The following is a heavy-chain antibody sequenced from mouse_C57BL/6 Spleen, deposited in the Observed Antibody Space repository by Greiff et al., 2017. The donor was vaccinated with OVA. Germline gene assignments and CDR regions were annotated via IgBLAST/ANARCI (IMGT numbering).Heavy chain of an antibody. D-gene: IGHD1-1*01. Sequence: VQLQQPGAELVMPGASVKLSCKASGYTFTSYWMHWVKQRPGQGLEWIGEIDPSDSYTNYNQKFKGKSTLTVDKSSSTAYVQLSSLTSEDSAVYYCAGHYGSSYGYFDVWGTGTTVTVSS. CDR2: IDPSDSYT. CDR3: AGHYGSSYGYFDV. V-gene: IGHV1-69*01. CDR1: GYTFTSYW. J-gene: IGHJ1*03.